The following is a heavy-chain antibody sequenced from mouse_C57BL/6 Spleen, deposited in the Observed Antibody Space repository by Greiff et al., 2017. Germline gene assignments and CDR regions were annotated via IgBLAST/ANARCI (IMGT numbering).Heavy chain of an antibody. Sequence: VQLQQSGPELVKPGASVKMSCKASGYTFTDYNMHWVKQSHGKSLEWIGYINPNNGGTSYNQKFKGKATLTVNKSSSTAYMELRSLTSEDSAVYYCARSRVAYYYGSSEGQGLAYWGQGTLVTVSA. CDR1: GYTFTDYN. J-gene: IGHJ3*01. CDR2: INPNNGGT. D-gene: IGHD1-1*01. CDR3: ARSRVAYYYGSSEGQGLAY. V-gene: IGHV1-22*01.